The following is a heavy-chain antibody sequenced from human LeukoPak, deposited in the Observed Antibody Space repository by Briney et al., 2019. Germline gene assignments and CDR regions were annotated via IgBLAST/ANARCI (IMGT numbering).Heavy chain of an antibody. V-gene: IGHV3-23*01. CDR3: AKAQWLPARPHFDY. CDR1: GFTSSSYA. J-gene: IGHJ4*02. Sequence: GGSLRLSCAASGFTSSSYAMSWVRQAPGKGLEWVSAISGSGGSTYYADPVKGRFTISRDNSKNTLYLQMNSLRAEDTAVYYCAKAQWLPARPHFDYWGQGTLVTVSS. CDR2: ISGSGGST. D-gene: IGHD6-19*01.